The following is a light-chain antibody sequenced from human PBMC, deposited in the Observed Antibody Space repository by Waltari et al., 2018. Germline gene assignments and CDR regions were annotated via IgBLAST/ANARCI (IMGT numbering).Light chain of an antibody. CDR1: SSDVGGSNY. CDR3: FSYTSSISYV. Sequence: QSALTQPASVSGSPGQSITISCTGTSSDVGGSNYVSWYQQHPGKAPKVMIYEVSNPPAGFSNRFSCYKSGNTASLILSGLQAEDYADYYCFSYTSSISYVFGTGTKVTVL. CDR2: EVS. J-gene: IGLJ1*01. V-gene: IGLV2-14*01.